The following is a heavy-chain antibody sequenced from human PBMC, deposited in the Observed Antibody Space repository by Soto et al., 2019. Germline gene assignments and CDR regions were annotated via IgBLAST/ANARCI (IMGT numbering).Heavy chain of an antibody. D-gene: IGHD2-21*01. CDR1: GFTFDNYA. CDR3: ARNGSSLLGDY. V-gene: IGHV3-9*01. CDR2: ISWNSDSI. J-gene: IGHJ4*02. Sequence: DVHLVESGGGLVQPGRSLRLSCAASGFTFDNYAMHWVRQAPGKGLEWVSGISWNSDSIGYADSVKGRFTISRDNARNSLYLQMNSLRTEDTALYYCARNGSSLLGDYWGQGTLVTVSS.